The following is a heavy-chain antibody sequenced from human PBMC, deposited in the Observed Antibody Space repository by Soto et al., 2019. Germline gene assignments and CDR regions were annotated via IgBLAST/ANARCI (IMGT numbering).Heavy chain of an antibody. CDR3: AKDLTLTIVAPQFDG. CDR2: ISGSGGSR. D-gene: IGHD3-22*01. J-gene: IGHJ1*01. CDR1: GFTFTSYT. V-gene: IGHV3-23*01. Sequence: PGGSLRLSCEGSGFTFTSYTMTWVRQAPGKGLEWVSSISGSGGSRSYADSVKGRFTISRDNSKSTFYLQMQSLRAEDTAIYYCAKDLTLTIVAPQFDGWGQGTQVTVSS.